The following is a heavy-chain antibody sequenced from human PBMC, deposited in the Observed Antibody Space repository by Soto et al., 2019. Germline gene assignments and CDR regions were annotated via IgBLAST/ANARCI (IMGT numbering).Heavy chain of an antibody. D-gene: IGHD1-1*01. CDR2: IVPIFSRT. CDR3: VKGDGYAGTTGWPDH. J-gene: IGHJ4*02. Sequence: QVQLVQSGAEVKKPGSSVKVSCKVSGGTFSSYPISLVRRSPGQGREWMGGIVPIFSRTDYAQKFQGRVTITADESTSTANMELGSLRSDDTAVYYCVKGDGYAGTTGWPDHWGQGTPVTVAP. CDR1: GGTFSSYP. V-gene: IGHV1-69*01.